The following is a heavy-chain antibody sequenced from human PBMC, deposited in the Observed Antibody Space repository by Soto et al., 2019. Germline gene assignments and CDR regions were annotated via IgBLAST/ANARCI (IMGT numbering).Heavy chain of an antibody. J-gene: IGHJ6*03. CDR3: ARPAVGGYCSGGSCYDYYYYMDV. CDR2: IYYSGST. Sequence: SETLSLTCTVSGGSISSSSYYWGWIRQPPGKGLEWIGSIYYSGSTYYNPSLKSRVTISVDTSKNQFSLKLSSVTAADTAVYYCARPAVGGYCSGGSCYDYYYYMDVWGKGTTVTVSS. V-gene: IGHV4-39*01. D-gene: IGHD2-15*01. CDR1: GGSISSSSYY.